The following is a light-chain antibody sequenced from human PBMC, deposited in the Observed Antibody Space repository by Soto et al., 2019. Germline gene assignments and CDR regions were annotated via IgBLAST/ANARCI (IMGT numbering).Light chain of an antibody. Sequence: QSVLTQPRSVSGSPGQSVALSCTGTSSNVGGYNYVSWYQQHPGKAPKLMIYDVSKRPSGVPDRFSGSKSGNTASLSISGLQAEDEADYYCCSYTSSSTLFGTGTKLTVL. CDR1: SSNVGGYNY. CDR3: CSYTSSSTL. V-gene: IGLV2-11*01. J-gene: IGLJ1*01. CDR2: DVS.